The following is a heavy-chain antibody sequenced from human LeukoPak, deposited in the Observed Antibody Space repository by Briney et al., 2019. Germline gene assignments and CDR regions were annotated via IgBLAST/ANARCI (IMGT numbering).Heavy chain of an antibody. J-gene: IGHJ4*02. CDR3: ATLGMVRGNDY. Sequence: GGSLRLSCAASGVTFSSYAMSWVRQAPGKGLEWVSAISGSGGSTYYADSVKGRFTISTDNSKNTLYLQMNSLRAEDTAVYYCATLGMVRGNDYWGQGTLVTVSS. CDR2: ISGSGGST. V-gene: IGHV3-23*01. D-gene: IGHD3-10*01. CDR1: GVTFSSYA.